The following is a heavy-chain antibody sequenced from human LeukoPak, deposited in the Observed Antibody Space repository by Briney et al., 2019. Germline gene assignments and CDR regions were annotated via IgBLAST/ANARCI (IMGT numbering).Heavy chain of an antibody. CDR1: GYTFTSYY. V-gene: IGHV1-46*01. D-gene: IGHD6-13*01. Sequence: GASVKVSCKASGYTFTSYYIHWVRQAPGQGLEWMGMINPGGGGTTYAQRIRGRVTMTRDTSTRTVYMELNSLRSDDTAVYYCVSFVAAAGKEVDYWGQGTLVTISS. CDR3: VSFVAAAGKEVDY. CDR2: INPGGGGT. J-gene: IGHJ4*02.